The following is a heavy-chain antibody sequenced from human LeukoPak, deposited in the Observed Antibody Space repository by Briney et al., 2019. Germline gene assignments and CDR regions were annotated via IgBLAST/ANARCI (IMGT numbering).Heavy chain of an antibody. Sequence: SETLSLTCTVSGGSISSHYWSWIRQPPGKGLEWIGYIYYSGSTNYNPSLKSRVTISVDASKNQFSLKLSSVTAADTAVYYCARAKQWLDQWGQGTLVTVSS. V-gene: IGHV4-59*11. D-gene: IGHD6-19*01. J-gene: IGHJ4*02. CDR2: IYYSGST. CDR3: ARAKQWLDQ. CDR1: GGSISSHY.